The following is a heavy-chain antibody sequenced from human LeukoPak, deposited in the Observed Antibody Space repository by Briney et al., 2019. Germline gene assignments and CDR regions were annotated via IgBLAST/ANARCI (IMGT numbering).Heavy chain of an antibody. CDR3: AKAPVTTCRGAFCYPFDY. CDR1: GFAFRSYG. J-gene: IGHJ4*02. D-gene: IGHD2-15*01. V-gene: IGHV3-30*02. Sequence: PGGSLRLSCATSGFAFRSYGIHWVRQTPAKGLEWVAYIPYEGSKKYYADSVRGRFTISRDSSKNTLFLQMNRLRPEDAAVYYCAKAPVTTCRGAFCYPFDYWGLGTLVTVSS. CDR2: IPYEGSKK.